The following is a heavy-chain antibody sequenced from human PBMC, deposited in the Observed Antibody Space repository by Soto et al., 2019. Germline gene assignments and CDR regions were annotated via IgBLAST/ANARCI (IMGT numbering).Heavy chain of an antibody. CDR2: IKSKTDGGTT. Sequence: CGSLTLSCAVAGFTFSNAWTNWISQAPGKGLEWVGRIKSKTDGGTTDYAAPVKGRFTISRDDSKNTLYLQMNSLKTEDTAVYYCTTDPVTMIVVVPSSGWGQGTLVTVSS. CDR1: GFTFSNAW. J-gene: IGHJ4*02. CDR3: TTDPVTMIVVVPSSG. D-gene: IGHD3-22*01. V-gene: IGHV3-15*07.